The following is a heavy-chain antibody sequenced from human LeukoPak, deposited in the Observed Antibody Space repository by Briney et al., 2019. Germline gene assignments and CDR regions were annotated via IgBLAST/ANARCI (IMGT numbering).Heavy chain of an antibody. V-gene: IGHV3-33*01. CDR3: ARLLDSGDYSLSVLRY. J-gene: IGHJ4*02. D-gene: IGHD3-3*01. Sequence: GGSLRLSCAAAGFTFGRYGMHWVRQAPGKGLEWVALISYDGSNKYYADSVKGRFTISRDNSKNTLYLQMNSLRAEDTAVYYCARLLDSGDYSLSVLRYWGQGTLVTVSS. CDR1: GFTFGRYG. CDR2: ISYDGSNK.